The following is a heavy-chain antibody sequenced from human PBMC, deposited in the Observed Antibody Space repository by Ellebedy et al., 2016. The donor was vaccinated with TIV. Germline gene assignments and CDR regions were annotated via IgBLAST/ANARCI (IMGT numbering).Heavy chain of an antibody. CDR1: GLSLSTSGMC. CDR2: IYWDGDE. V-gene: IGHV2-70*11. D-gene: IGHD2-21*02. Sequence: SGPTLVKPAQTLTLTCNFSGLSLSTSGMCVSWIRQPPGKALEWLARIYWDGDEHSSTSLKTRLIISKDTSKNQVVLKMTNMDPVDTATYYCARTILYCGGDCSYYFDFWGQGALVTVSS. J-gene: IGHJ4*02. CDR3: ARTILYCGGDCSYYFDF.